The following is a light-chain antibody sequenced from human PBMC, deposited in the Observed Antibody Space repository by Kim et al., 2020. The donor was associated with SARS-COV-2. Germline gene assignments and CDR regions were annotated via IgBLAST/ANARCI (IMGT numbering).Light chain of an antibody. CDR3: SSYISSATGV. CDR1: INY. V-gene: IGLV2-14*03. Sequence: QSALTQPASVSGSPGQSITISCTGSINYVSWYQQHPGKVPKLIIYDVSNRPSGISPRFSGSKSGNTASLTISGLQAEDAADYYCSSYISSATGVFGGGTQLTVL. J-gene: IGLJ3*02. CDR2: DVS.